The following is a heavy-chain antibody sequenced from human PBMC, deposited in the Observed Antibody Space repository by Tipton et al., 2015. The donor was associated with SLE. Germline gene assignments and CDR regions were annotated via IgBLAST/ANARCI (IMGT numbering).Heavy chain of an antibody. CDR2: ISDDGSNK. J-gene: IGHJ3*02. CDR3: ARDHHVYSSSSDAFDI. V-gene: IGHV3-30-3*01. D-gene: IGHD6-6*01. CDR1: GFSFSSYA. Sequence: RSLRLSCAASGFSFSSYAMHWVRQAPGKGLEWVALISDDGSNKYYADSVKGRFTISRDNSKNTLYLQMNSLRAEDTAVYYCARDHHVYSSSSDAFDIWGQGTMVTVSS.